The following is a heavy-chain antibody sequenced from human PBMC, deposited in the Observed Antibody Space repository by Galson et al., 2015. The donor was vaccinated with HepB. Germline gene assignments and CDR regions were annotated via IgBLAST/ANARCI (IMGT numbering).Heavy chain of an antibody. CDR3: ARGEEGSGYYHDAFDI. CDR2: MNPNSGNT. D-gene: IGHD3-22*01. CDR1: GYTFTSYD. V-gene: IGHV1-8*01. J-gene: IGHJ3*02. Sequence: QSGAEVKKPGASVKVSCKASGYTFTSYDINWVRQATGQGLEWMGWMNPNSGNTGYAQKFQGRVTMTRNTSIRTAYMELSSLRSEDTAVYYCARGEEGSGYYHDAFDIWGQGTMVTVSS.